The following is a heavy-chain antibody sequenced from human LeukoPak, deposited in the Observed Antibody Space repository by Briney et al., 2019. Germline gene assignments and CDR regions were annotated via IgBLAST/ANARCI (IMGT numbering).Heavy chain of an antibody. Sequence: SETLSLTCAVSGGSISSSNWWSWVRQPPGKGLEWIGEIYHSGSTNYNPSLKSRVTISVDKSKNQFSLKLSSVTAADTAVYYCARERATVTTKYFDYWGQGTLVTVSS. CDR1: GGSISSSNW. CDR2: IYHSGST. J-gene: IGHJ4*02. D-gene: IGHD4-17*01. CDR3: ARERATVTTKYFDY. V-gene: IGHV4-4*02.